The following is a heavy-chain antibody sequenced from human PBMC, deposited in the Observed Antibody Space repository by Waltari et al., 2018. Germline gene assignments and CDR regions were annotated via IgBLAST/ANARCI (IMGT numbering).Heavy chain of an antibody. D-gene: IGHD4-17*01. J-gene: IGHJ6*02. CDR2: IYTSGST. CDR3: ARTGYGDYVLFGMDV. V-gene: IGHV4-4*07. Sequence: QVQLQESGPGLVKPSETLSLTCTVSGGSIRSSSWSCIRQPAGKGLEWIARIYTSGSTNYNPSLKSRVTMSVDTSKNQFSLKLSSVTAADTAVYYCARTGYGDYVLFGMDVWGQGTTVTVSS. CDR1: GGSIRSSS.